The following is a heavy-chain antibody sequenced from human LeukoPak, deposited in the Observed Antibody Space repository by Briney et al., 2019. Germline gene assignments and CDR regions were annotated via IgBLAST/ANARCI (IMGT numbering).Heavy chain of an antibody. V-gene: IGHV3-30-3*01. CDR2: ISYDGSNK. D-gene: IGHD1-26*01. CDR1: GFTFSSYA. Sequence: GGSLRLSCAASGFTFSSYAMHWVRQAPGKGLEWVAVISYDGSNKYYADSVKGRFTISRDNSKNTLYLQMNSLRAEDTAVYYCARDGSERENDYWGQGTLVTVSS. J-gene: IGHJ4*02. CDR3: ARDGSERENDY.